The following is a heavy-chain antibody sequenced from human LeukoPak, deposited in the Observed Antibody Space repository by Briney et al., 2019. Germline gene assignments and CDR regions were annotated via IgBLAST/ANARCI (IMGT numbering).Heavy chain of an antibody. Sequence: MTSETLSLTCAVYGGSFSGYYWSWIRQPPGKGLEWIGEINHSGSTNYNPSLKSRVTISVDTSKNQFSLKPSSVAAADTAVYYCAREHSSTYAFDIWGQGTMVTVSS. D-gene: IGHD2-2*01. V-gene: IGHV4-34*01. J-gene: IGHJ3*02. CDR2: INHSGST. CDR1: GGSFSGYY. CDR3: AREHSSTYAFDI.